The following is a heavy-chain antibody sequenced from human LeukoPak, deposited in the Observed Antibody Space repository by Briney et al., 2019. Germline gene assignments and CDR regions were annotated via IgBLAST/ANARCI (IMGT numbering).Heavy chain of an antibody. J-gene: IGHJ4*02. D-gene: IGHD3-3*01. CDR2: IRSKANSYAT. Sequence: GGSLRLSRAASGFTFSGSAMHWVRQASGKGLEWVGRIRSKANSYATAHAASVKGRFTISRDDSKNTAYPQMNSLKTEDTAVYYCTRHPDYDFWSGYSAIDYWGQGTLVTVSS. CDR1: GFTFSGSA. CDR3: TRHPDYDFWSGYSAIDY. V-gene: IGHV3-73*01.